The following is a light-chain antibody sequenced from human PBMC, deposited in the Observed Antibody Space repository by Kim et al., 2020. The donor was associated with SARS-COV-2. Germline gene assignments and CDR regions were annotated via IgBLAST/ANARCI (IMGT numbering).Light chain of an antibody. CDR2: GAS. CDR1: QSVSSN. J-gene: IGKJ1*01. V-gene: IGKV3-15*01. CDR3: QQYNNWLWT. Sequence: VSPGERAALSCRASQSVSSNLAWYQQKPGQAPRLRIYGASTRATGIPARFSGSGSGTEFTLTISSLQSEDFAVYYCQQYNNWLWTFGQGTKVDIK.